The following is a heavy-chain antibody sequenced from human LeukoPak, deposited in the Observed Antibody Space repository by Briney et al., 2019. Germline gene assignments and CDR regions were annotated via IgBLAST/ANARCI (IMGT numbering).Heavy chain of an antibody. CDR1: GFTFDDYG. CDR2: INWNGDNT. CDR3: VAIAAAALLNDDFSGPFDY. Sequence: PGGSLRLSCAASGFTFDDYGMSWVRQVPGKGLEWVSGINWNGDNTGYADSVRGRFTISRDNTKNSLYLQMNSLRAEDMALYHCVAIAAAALLNDDFSGPFDYWGQGTLVTVSS. D-gene: IGHD6-13*01. J-gene: IGHJ4*02. V-gene: IGHV3-20*01.